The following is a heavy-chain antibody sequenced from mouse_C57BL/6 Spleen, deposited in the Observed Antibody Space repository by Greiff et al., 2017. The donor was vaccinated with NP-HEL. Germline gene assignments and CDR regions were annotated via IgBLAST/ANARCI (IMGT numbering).Heavy chain of an antibody. V-gene: IGHV1-72*01. J-gene: IGHJ3*01. D-gene: IGHD1-1*01. CDR1: GYTFTSYW. CDR3: ARGRYGSSYGFAY. Sequence: QVQLQQPGAELVKPGASVKLSCKASGYTFTSYWMHWVKQRPGRGLEWIGRIDPNSGGTKYNEKFKSKSTLTVDKHSSTAYMQLSSLTSEDSAVYDGARGRYGSSYGFAYWGQGTLVTVSA. CDR2: IDPNSGGT.